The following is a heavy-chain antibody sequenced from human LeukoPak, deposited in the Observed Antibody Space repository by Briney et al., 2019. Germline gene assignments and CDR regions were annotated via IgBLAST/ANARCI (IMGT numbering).Heavy chain of an antibody. CDR1: GGSISSYY. V-gene: IGHV4-59*08. CDR2: IYYSGST. J-gene: IGHJ5*02. Sequence: SETLSLTCTVSGGSISSYYWSWIRQPPGKGLEWIGYIYYSGSTNYNPSLKSRVTISVDTSKNQFSLKLSSVTAADTAVYYCARHPIAAAGTSEFDPWGRGTLVTVSS. CDR3: ARHPIAAAGTSEFDP. D-gene: IGHD6-13*01.